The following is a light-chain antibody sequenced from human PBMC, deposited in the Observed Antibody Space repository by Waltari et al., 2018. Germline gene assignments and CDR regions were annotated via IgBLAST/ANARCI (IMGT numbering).Light chain of an antibody. Sequence: IVLTQSPGTLSLSPGERATLSCRASQRVTSNLAWYQQKPGQAPRRLISGASNRATGIPDRFSASGSGTHFTLTISRLGPEDFAVYYCQQYGTSPTFGPGTKVDVK. CDR3: QQYGTSPT. CDR1: QRVTSN. V-gene: IGKV3-20*01. J-gene: IGKJ3*01. CDR2: GAS.